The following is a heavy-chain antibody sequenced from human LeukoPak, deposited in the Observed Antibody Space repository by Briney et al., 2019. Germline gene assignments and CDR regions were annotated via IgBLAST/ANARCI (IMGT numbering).Heavy chain of an antibody. V-gene: IGHV1-2*02. CDR3: ARDIRGRGPPIGNSGDYDILTGRLSVWFDP. CDR1: GYTFTGYY. D-gene: IGHD3-9*01. J-gene: IGHJ5*02. Sequence: AASVKVSCKASGYTFTGYYMHWVRQAPGQGLEWMGWINPNSGGTNYAQKFQGRVTMTRDTSISTAYMELSSLRSEDTAVYYCARDIRGRGPPIGNSGDYDILTGRLSVWFDPWGQGTLVTVSS. CDR2: INPNSGGT.